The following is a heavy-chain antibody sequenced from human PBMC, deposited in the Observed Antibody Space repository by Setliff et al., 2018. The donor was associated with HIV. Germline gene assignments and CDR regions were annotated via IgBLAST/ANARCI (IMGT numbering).Heavy chain of an antibody. CDR2: VSQSGST. D-gene: IGHD2-21*01. J-gene: IGHJ5*02. CDR3: ARVPVAGANWFDP. CDR1: GVSINRTDHY. Sequence: PSETLSLTCSVSGVSINRTDHYWGWIRQSPGKRLEWIGSVSQSGSTYYNPSLKSRITISVDQSKNLFSLKLISVTAADQGVYYCARVPVAGANWFDPWGLGTLVTVSS. V-gene: IGHV4-39*01.